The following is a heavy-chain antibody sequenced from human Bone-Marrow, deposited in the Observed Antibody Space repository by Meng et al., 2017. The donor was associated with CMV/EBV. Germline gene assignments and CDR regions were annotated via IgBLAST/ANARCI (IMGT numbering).Heavy chain of an antibody. CDR1: GFTFSSYW. Sequence: GESLKISCAASGFTFSSYWMHWVRQAPGKGLVWVSRINSDGSSTSYADSVKGRFTISRDNSKNTLYGHMNSLRPEDTAIYYCARDVTTLGYSGMDVWGQGTTVTVSS. J-gene: IGHJ6*02. D-gene: IGHD4-11*01. V-gene: IGHV3-74*01. CDR2: INSDGSST. CDR3: ARDVTTLGYSGMDV.